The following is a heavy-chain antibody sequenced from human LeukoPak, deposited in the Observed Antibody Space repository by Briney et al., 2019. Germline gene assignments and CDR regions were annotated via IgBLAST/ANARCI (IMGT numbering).Heavy chain of an antibody. Sequence: SVKVSCKASGGTFSSYAISWVRQAPGQGLEWMGGIIPIFGTANYAQKFQGRVTITADESTSTAYMELSSLRSEDTAVYYCARGPPLMHCSGGSCYSHWFDPWGQGTLVTVSS. V-gene: IGHV1-69*13. D-gene: IGHD2-15*01. CDR2: IIPIFGTA. CDR1: GGTFSSYA. CDR3: ARGPPLMHCSGGSCYSHWFDP. J-gene: IGHJ5*02.